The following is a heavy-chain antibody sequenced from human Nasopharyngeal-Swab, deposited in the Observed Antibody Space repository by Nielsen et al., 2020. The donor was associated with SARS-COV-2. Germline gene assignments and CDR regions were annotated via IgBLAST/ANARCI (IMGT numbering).Heavy chain of an antibody. V-gene: IGHV1-18*01. CDR1: GYTFTSYA. CDR3: ARDSYYYGSGSYPFDY. Sequence: ASVKVSCKASGYTFTSYAISWVRQAPGQGLEWMGWISAYNGNTNYAQKLQGRVTMTTDTSTSTAYMELRSLRSDDTAVYYCARDSYYYGSGSYPFDYWGQGTLVTVSS. J-gene: IGHJ4*02. CDR2: ISAYNGNT. D-gene: IGHD3-10*01.